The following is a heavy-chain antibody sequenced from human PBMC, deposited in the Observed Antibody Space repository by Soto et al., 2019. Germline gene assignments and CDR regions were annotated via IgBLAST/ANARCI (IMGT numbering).Heavy chain of an antibody. V-gene: IGHV1-69*13. Sequence: GPSVKVSCKASGYTFTSYAMHWVRQAPGQRFEWMGGIIPIFGTANYAQKFQGRVTITADESTSTAYMELSSLRSEDTAVYYCASNIYGDYDYYYYYGMDVWGQGTTVTVSS. D-gene: IGHD4-17*01. CDR1: GYTFTSYA. J-gene: IGHJ6*02. CDR3: ASNIYGDYDYYYYYGMDV. CDR2: IIPIFGTA.